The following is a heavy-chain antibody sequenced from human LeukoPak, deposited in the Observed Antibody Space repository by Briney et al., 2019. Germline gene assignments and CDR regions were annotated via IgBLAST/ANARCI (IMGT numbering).Heavy chain of an antibody. Sequence: SETLSLTCTVSGYSISSGYYWGWIRQPPGKGLEWIGSIYHSGSTYYNPSLKSRVTIPVDTSKNQFSLKLSSVTAADTAVYYCARGTITISSYYYYMDVWGKGTTVTISS. CDR3: ARGTITISSYYYYMDV. CDR1: GYSISSGYY. CDR2: IYHSGST. J-gene: IGHJ6*03. D-gene: IGHD3-9*01. V-gene: IGHV4-38-2*02.